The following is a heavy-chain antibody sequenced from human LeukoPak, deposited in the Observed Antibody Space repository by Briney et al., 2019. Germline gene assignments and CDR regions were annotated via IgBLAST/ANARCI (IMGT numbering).Heavy chain of an antibody. J-gene: IGHJ4*02. CDR1: GFTFSSNY. V-gene: IGHV3-53*01. CDR2: IYSGGST. D-gene: IGHD1-26*01. CDR3: ARAIVGATGFDY. Sequence: GGSLRLSCAASGFTFSSNYMSWVHQAPGKGLEWVSVIYSGGSTYYADSVKGRFTISRDNSKNTLSLHMNSLRAEDTAVYYCARAIVGATGFDYWGQGTLVTVSS.